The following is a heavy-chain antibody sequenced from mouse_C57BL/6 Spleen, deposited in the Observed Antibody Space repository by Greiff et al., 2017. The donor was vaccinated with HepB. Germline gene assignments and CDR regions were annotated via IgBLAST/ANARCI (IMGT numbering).Heavy chain of an antibody. CDR2: IYPRDGST. J-gene: IGHJ2*01. CDR3: ARYGNDGEYYFDY. D-gene: IGHD2-2*01. CDR1: GYTFTSYD. Sequence: VQLQQSGPELVKPGASVKLSCKASGYTFTSYDINWVKQRPGQGLEWIGWIYPRDGSTKYNEKFKGKATLTVDTSSSTAYMELHSLTSEDSAVYFCARYGNDGEYYFDYWGQGTTLTVSS. V-gene: IGHV1-85*01.